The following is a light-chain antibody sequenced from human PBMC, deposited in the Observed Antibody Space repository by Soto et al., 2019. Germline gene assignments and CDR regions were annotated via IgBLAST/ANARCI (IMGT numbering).Light chain of an antibody. Sequence: DIVLTQSPATLSLSPGQIATLSCRASQNFSNYVAWYQQKPGRAPRLLIYDASKRATGIPSRFSGSASGTDFTLTISSLEPEDFAIYYCQLRTNWPSLTFGGGTKVEI. CDR1: QNFSNY. CDR2: DAS. V-gene: IGKV3-11*01. CDR3: QLRTNWPSLT. J-gene: IGKJ4*02.